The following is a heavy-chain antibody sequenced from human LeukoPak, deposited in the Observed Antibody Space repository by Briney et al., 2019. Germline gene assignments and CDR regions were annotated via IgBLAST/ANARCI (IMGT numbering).Heavy chain of an antibody. Sequence: SVKVSCKASGGTFSSYAISWVRQAPGQGLEWMGRIIPIFGTANYAQKFQGRVTITTDESTSTAYMELSSLRSEDTAVYYCARFLGSSSGIVSKVYWGQGTLVTVSS. CDR3: ARFLGSSSGIVSKVY. J-gene: IGHJ4*02. CDR1: GGTFSSYA. CDR2: IIPIFGTA. V-gene: IGHV1-69*05. D-gene: IGHD6-6*01.